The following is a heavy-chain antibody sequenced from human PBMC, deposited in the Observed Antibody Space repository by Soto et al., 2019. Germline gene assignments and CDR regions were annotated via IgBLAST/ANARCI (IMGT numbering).Heavy chain of an antibody. V-gene: IGHV3-30*18. CDR3: AKETSSGAPDY. CDR1: GFTFSSYG. Sequence: LRLSCAASGFTFSSYGMHWVRQAPGKGLEWVAVISYDGSNKYYADSVKGRFTISRDNSKNTLYLQMNSLRAEDTAVYYCAKETSSGAPDYWGQGTLVTVSS. CDR2: ISYDGSNK. J-gene: IGHJ4*02. D-gene: IGHD1-26*01.